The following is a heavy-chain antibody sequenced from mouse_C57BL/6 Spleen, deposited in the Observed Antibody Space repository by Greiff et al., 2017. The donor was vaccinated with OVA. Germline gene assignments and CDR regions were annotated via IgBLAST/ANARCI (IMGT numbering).Heavy chain of an antibody. CDR2: IYPRSGNT. CDR1: GYTFTSYG. Sequence: VQLQESGAELARPGASVKLSCKASGYTFTSYGISWVKQRTGQGLGWIGEIYPRSGNTYYNEKFKGKATLTADKSSSTAYMELRSLTSEDSAVYFCARKWESNPHFDYWGQGTTLTVSS. V-gene: IGHV1-81*01. D-gene: IGHD1-3*01. CDR3: ARKWESNPHFDY. J-gene: IGHJ2*01.